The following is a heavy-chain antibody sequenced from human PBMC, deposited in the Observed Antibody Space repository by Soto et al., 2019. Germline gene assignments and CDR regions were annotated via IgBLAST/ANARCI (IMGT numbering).Heavy chain of an antibody. D-gene: IGHD2-21*02. CDR2: IYYSGRT. J-gene: IGHJ4*02. CDR1: GESISSSSYY. V-gene: IGHV4-39*01. CDR3: ARQRTTVVTQAYFDH. Sequence: TLSLTCIVSGESISSSSYYGGWIRQPPGKGLEWIGSIYYSGRTYYNPSFKSRVTISIDTSKNQFSLKLSSVTATDTAVYYCARQRTTVVTQAYFDHWGQGALVTVSS.